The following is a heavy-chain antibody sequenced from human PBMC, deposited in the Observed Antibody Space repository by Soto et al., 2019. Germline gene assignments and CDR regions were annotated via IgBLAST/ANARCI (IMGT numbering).Heavy chain of an antibody. D-gene: IGHD1-26*01. CDR2: ISHDGSKD. CDR3: ANCKGHSGNFFFSGPFDY. J-gene: IGHJ4*02. V-gene: IGHV3-30*18. CDR1: GFTFSDCS. Sequence: QVQLVESGGGVVQPGRSLRLSCVASGFTFSDCSMHWVRQAPGKGLAWVAIISHDGSKDYYGDSVKGRFTISRNNSKNTLYLQMNSLRADETAVYYCANCKGHSGNFFFSGPFDYWGQGTLVTVSS.